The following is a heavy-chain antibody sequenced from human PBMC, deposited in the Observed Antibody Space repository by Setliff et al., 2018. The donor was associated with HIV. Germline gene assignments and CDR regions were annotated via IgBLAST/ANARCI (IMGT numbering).Heavy chain of an antibody. CDR1: GFTFSSYD. J-gene: IGHJ4*02. CDR2: IGTGGDT. D-gene: IGHD6-13*01. V-gene: IGHV3-13*01. Sequence: GGSLRLSCEASGFTFSSYDFHWVRQAAGKGLEWVSAIGTGGDTYYVDSVKGRLTISRDNSKNTLYLQMNSLRGEDTAVYYCAKDRGSTWYGPIDYWGQGTLVTVSS. CDR3: AKDRGSTWYGPIDY.